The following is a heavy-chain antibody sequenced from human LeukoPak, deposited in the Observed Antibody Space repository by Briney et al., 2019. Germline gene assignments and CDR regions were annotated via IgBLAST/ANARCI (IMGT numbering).Heavy chain of an antibody. CDR3: ARNSKSSSWYYYYGMDV. Sequence: SETLSLTCTVSGGSISSYYWSWIRQPPGKGLEWIGYIYYSGSTNYNPSLKSRVTISVDTSKNQFSLKLSSVTAADTAVYYCARNSKSSSWYYYYGMDVWGQGTTVTVSS. CDR1: GGSISSYY. J-gene: IGHJ6*02. V-gene: IGHV4-59*01. CDR2: IYYSGST. D-gene: IGHD6-13*01.